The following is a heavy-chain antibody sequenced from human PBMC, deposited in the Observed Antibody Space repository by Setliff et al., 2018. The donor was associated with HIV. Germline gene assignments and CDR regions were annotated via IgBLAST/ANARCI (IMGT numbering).Heavy chain of an antibody. CDR1: GDSASNSRYY. J-gene: IGHJ6*02. CDR3: ASRVYYYGMDV. V-gene: IGHV4-39*01. Sequence: SETLSLTCTVSGDSASNSRYYWAWIRQPPGKGLEYIGSIHYDERTYYNPSLKSRVTISIDTSKNQFSLNLTSVTAADTAVYYCASRVYYYGMDVWGQGTTVTVSS. D-gene: IGHD2-8*01. CDR2: IHYDERT.